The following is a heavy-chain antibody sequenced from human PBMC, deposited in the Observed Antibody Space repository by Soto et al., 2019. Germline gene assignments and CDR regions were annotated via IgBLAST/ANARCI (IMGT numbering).Heavy chain of an antibody. V-gene: IGHV5-51*01. CDR1: GYSFTNYW. CDR3: ARTETRGSKSYYFYGMDV. D-gene: IGHD2-2*01. J-gene: IGHJ6*02. Sequence: PGESLKISCKGSGYSFTNYWIGWVRQMPGKGLEWMGIIYPGDSDTRYSPPFQGQVTISADRSISTAYLQWSSLKASDSAMYYCARTETRGSKSYYFYGMDVWGQGTTVTVSS. CDR2: IYPGDSDT.